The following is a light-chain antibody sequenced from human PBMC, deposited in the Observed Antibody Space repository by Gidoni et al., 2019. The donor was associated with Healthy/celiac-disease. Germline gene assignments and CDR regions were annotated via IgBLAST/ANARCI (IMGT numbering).Light chain of an antibody. Sequence: SALTQPAAVSGSPGQSSTISCPGTSSDVGGYNYVSWYQQHPGKAPKLMIYDVSNRPSGVSNRFSGSKSCNTASLTISGLQAEDEADYYCSSYTSSSTFVVFGGGTKLTVL. J-gene: IGLJ2*01. CDR1: SSDVGGYNY. CDR3: SSYTSSSTFVV. CDR2: DVS. V-gene: IGLV2-14*01.